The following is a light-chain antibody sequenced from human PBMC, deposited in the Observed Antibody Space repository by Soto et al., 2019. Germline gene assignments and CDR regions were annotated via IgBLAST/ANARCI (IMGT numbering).Light chain of an antibody. V-gene: IGKV3-15*01. J-gene: IGKJ1*01. Sequence: EIVVTQSPATLSVSPGERATLSCRASQSLSSNLAWYQQKPGQAPRLLIYGTSTRATGIPARFSGRGSGTEFTLSISSLQSDDFATYYCQHYNSYSEAFGQGTKVDIK. CDR3: QHYNSYSEA. CDR1: QSLSSN. CDR2: GTS.